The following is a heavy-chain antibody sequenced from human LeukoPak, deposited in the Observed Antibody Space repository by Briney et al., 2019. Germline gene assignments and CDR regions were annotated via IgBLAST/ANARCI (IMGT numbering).Heavy chain of an antibody. V-gene: IGHV4-39*01. CDR2: LYYGVNT. D-gene: IGHD6-13*01. Sequence: RASETLSLTCTVSGDSVTTTNFYWGWIRQAPGKGLEWIGSLYYGVNTYYKPSLKSRVTISVDTSLNQFFLILTSVTAADTGVYYCARLRVQQLASSYYMDVWGKGTTVTVSS. CDR1: GDSVTTTNFY. CDR3: ARLRVQQLASSYYMDV. J-gene: IGHJ6*03.